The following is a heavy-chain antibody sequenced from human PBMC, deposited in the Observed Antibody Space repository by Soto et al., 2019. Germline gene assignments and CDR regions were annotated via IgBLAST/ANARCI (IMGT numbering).Heavy chain of an antibody. D-gene: IGHD3-22*01. V-gene: IGHV3-23*01. CDR1: GFTFSSYN. J-gene: IGHJ4*01. Sequence: PGGSLRLSCAASGFTFSSYNMAWVRQAPGKGLEWVSYITGSGGSTSSAESVQGRLHISRDNPRNNLSLQMNSLRPEDKDTYYCEKARCSGNSCYVPDYWGHGSLVTV. CDR3: EKARCSGNSCYVPDY. CDR2: ITGSGGST.